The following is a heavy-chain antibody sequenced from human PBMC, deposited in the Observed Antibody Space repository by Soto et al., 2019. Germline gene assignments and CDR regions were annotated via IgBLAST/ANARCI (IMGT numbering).Heavy chain of an antibody. D-gene: IGHD3-10*01. Sequence: QVQLQDSAPGLVKPSETLSLTCTVSGGSISSYYWSWIRQPPGKGLEWIGYSYYSGSTNYNPSLTSRVPISVYTSTNQSSLKLSSVTAAATAVYYCARLLWSRGDWFDPWGQGTLVTVSS. CDR3: ARLLWSRGDWFDP. V-gene: IGHV4-59*08. CDR1: GGSISSYY. CDR2: SYYSGST. J-gene: IGHJ5*02.